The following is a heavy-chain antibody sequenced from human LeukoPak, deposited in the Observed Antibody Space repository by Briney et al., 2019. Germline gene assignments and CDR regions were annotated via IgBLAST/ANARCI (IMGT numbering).Heavy chain of an antibody. V-gene: IGHV3-23*01. J-gene: IGHJ4*02. CDR1: RFTPRTYG. D-gene: IGHD2-2*01. Sequence: GGCLSPSRAPSRFTPRTYGLAWVRQPAGKGLEGVAAISASGVNTYYADSVKGRFSISRDTSTNTFYLQMNSLRAADTALYYCAKEIGSSRPFDYWGQGTLVTVSS. CDR3: AKEIGSSRPFDY. CDR2: ISASGVNT.